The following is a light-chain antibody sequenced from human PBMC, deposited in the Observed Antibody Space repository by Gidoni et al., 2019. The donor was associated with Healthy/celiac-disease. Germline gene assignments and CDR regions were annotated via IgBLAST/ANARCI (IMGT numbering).Light chain of an antibody. CDR3: QQLNSYPPVT. Sequence: DIQFTQSPSFLSASVVDRFTITCRSSQGISSYLAWYQQKPGKAPKLLIYAASTLQSGVPSRFSGSGSGTEFTLTISSMQPEDFATYYCQQLNSYPPVTFGPGTKVEIK. J-gene: IGKJ3*01. CDR2: AAS. V-gene: IGKV1-9*01. CDR1: QGISSY.